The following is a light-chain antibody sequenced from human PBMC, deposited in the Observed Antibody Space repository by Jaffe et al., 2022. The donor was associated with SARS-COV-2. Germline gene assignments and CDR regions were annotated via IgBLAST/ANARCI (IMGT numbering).Light chain of an antibody. V-gene: IGKV4-1*01. CDR3: QQYYSIPYT. CDR2: WAS. Sequence: DFVMTQSPDSLAVPLGERATINCKSSQSVLFNSNNKNYFAWYQEKPGQPPKLLINWASIRESGVPDRFSGSGSGTDFTLTISSLQAEDVAIYYCQQYYSIPYTFGQGTKLEIK. J-gene: IGKJ2*01. CDR1: QSVLFNSNNKNY.